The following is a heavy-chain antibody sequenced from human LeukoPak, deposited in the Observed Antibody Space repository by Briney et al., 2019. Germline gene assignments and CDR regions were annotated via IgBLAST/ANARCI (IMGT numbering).Heavy chain of an antibody. CDR3: VKENDAFDL. CDR1: GFTLHDYN. V-gene: IGHV3-43*02. J-gene: IGHJ3*01. Sequence: GGSLRLSCAASGFTLHDYNMHWVRQAPGKGLEWLSLITGDGGGTFYTDSVKGRFTIFRDNSKNSLYLQMNSLSIEDTALYYCVKENDAFDLWGQGTMVTV. CDR2: ITGDGGGT.